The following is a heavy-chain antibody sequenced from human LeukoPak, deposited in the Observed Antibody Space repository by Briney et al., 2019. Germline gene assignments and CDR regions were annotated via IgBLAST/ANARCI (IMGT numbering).Heavy chain of an antibody. CDR2: MNPNSGNT. V-gene: IGHV1-8*03. Sequence: ASVKVSCKASGYTFTSYDINWVRQATGQGLEWMGWMNPNSGNTGYAQKFQGRVTITRNTSISTAYMELSSLRSEDTAVYYCARGTARGLWYSSSWDASYLDYWGQGTLVTVSS. J-gene: IGHJ4*02. CDR1: GYTFTSYD. CDR3: ARGTARGLWYSSSWDASYLDY. D-gene: IGHD6-13*01.